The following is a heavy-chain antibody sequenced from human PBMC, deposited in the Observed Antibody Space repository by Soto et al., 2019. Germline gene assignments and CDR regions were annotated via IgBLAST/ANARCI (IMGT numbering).Heavy chain of an antibody. CDR3: ASRGSIAVAGAPPGKPSPFDY. CDR2: IYHSGST. CDR1: GGSISSSNW. D-gene: IGHD6-19*01. Sequence: QVQLQESGPGLVKPSGTLSLTCAVSGGSISSSNWWSWVRQPPGKGLEWIGEIYHSGSTNYNPSLKSRVTISVDKSKNQFSLKLSSVTAADTAVYYCASRGSIAVAGAPPGKPSPFDYWGQGTLVTVSS. V-gene: IGHV4-4*02. J-gene: IGHJ4*02.